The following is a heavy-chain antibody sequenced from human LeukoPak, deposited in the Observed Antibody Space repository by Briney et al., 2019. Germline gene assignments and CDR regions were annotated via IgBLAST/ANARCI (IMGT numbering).Heavy chain of an antibody. V-gene: IGHV1-69*13. CDR1: GGTFSSYA. D-gene: IGHD3-22*01. CDR2: IIPIFCTA. J-gene: IGHJ5*02. Sequence: ASVKVSCKASGGTFSSYAISWVRQAPGQGLEWMGGIIPIFCTANYAQKFQGRVTITADESTSTAYMELSSLRSEDTAVYYCARWADQTVVVIPSGFDPWGQGTLVTVSS. CDR3: ARWADQTVVVIPSGFDP.